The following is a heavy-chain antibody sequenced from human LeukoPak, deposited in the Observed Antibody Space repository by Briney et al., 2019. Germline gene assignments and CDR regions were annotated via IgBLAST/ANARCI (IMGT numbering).Heavy chain of an antibody. D-gene: IGHD1-26*01. Sequence: GGSLRLSCTASGFTFDSYAMSWVRQAPGKGLEWVSSISGGSEDTYFADSVKGRFTISRDNSKNTLYLQMNSLRAEDTAVYYCAKGGSLSPYGGSYYYFDYWGQGTLVTVSS. CDR2: ISGGSEDT. V-gene: IGHV3-23*01. J-gene: IGHJ4*02. CDR3: AKGGSLSPYGGSYYYFDY. CDR1: GFTFDSYA.